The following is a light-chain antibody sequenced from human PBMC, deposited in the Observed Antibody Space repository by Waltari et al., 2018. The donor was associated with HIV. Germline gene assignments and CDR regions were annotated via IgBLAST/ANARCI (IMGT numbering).Light chain of an antibody. CDR3: QQYKTSDRWT. Sequence: DIQMTQSPSTLSASVGDRVTITCRASQSISSWLAWYQQKPGKAPKLLIYRASSLESGVPSRFSGSGSGTEFILTISSLQPDDFATYYCQQYKTSDRWTFGQGTKVDIK. CDR1: QSISSW. V-gene: IGKV1-5*03. CDR2: RAS. J-gene: IGKJ1*01.